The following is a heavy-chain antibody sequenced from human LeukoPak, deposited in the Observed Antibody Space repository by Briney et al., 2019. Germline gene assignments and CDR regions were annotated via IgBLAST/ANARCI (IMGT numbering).Heavy chain of an antibody. CDR3: AGTLISSPILYWFDP. Sequence: GASVKVSCKDSGYTFTGYYMHWVRQAPGQGLEWMGRINPNSGGTNYAQKFQGRVTMTRDTSISTAYMELSRLRSDDTAVYYCAGTLISSPILYWFDPWGQGTLVTVSS. CDR1: GYTFTGYY. D-gene: IGHD2-15*01. J-gene: IGHJ5*02. CDR2: INPNSGGT. V-gene: IGHV1-2*06.